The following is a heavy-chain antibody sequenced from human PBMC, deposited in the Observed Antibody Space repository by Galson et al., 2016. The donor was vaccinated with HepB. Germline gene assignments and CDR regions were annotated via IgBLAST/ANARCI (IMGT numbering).Heavy chain of an antibody. V-gene: IGHV1-18*04. D-gene: IGHD3-10*01. CDR1: GYTFSTYG. Sequence: SVKVSCKASGYTFSTYGMSWVRQAPGQGLEWMGWIRAYNGNTNYAQKFQGRVTMTTDTSTSTAYMELRSLRSDDTAVYYCAKEGPTGWFDPWGQGTPVTVSS. CDR2: IRAYNGNT. J-gene: IGHJ5*02. CDR3: AKEGPTGWFDP.